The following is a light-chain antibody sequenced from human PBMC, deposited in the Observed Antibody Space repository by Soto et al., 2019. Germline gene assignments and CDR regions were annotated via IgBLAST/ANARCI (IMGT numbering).Light chain of an antibody. Sequence: IEMTQYPSSLSASVGDRITITCRASQSMSLFLNWYQQKPGKAPKLLIYSASTLQSGVPSRFSGSGSGPDFTLTIASLQPEDSATYYCQQSYNLPWTFGPRTKVDIK. CDR2: SAS. CDR3: QQSYNLPWT. V-gene: IGKV1-39*01. CDR1: QSMSLF. J-gene: IGKJ1*01.